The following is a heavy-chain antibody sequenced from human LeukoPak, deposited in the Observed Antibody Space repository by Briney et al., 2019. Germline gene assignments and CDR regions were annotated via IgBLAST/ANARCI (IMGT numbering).Heavy chain of an antibody. CDR1: GGSISSGGYY. D-gene: IGHD6-19*01. J-gene: IGHJ4*02. CDR2: IYYSGST. CDR3: ARTNGIAVAGFDY. Sequence: SQTLSLTCTVSGGSISSGGYYWSWIRQHPGKGLEWIGYIYYSGSTYYNPSLKSRVTISVDTSKNQFSLKLSSVTAADTVVYYCARTNGIAVAGFDYWGQGTLVTVSS. V-gene: IGHV4-31*03.